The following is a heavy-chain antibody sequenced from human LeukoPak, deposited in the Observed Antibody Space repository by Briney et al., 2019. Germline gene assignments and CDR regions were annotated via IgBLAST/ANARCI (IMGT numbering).Heavy chain of an antibody. CDR1: GYSISSGYY. CDR3: ARFPCSGDSCYSGIRAFDI. CDR2: IYHSGST. J-gene: IGHJ3*02. Sequence: PSETLSLTCAVSGYSISSGYYWGWIRQPPGKGLEWIGSIYHSGSTNYNPSLKSRVTISVDTSKNQFSLRLSSVTAADTAVYYCARFPCSGDSCYSGIRAFDIWGQGTMVTVSS. V-gene: IGHV4-38-2*01. D-gene: IGHD2-15*01.